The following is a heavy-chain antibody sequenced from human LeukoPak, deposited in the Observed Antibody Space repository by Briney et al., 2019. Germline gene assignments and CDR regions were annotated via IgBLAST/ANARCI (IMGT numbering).Heavy chain of an antibody. D-gene: IGHD6-19*01. CDR3: AKVSGYTSGWYVDFDC. CDR1: GFTFSTYA. J-gene: IGHJ4*02. Sequence: HPGGFLRLPCAASGFTFSTYAMNWVRQAPGKGLEWVSGINGGGGSTYYADSVKGRFTISRDNSKNTLYLQMSSLRAEDTAVYYCAKVSGYTSGWYVDFDCWGQGSLVTVSS. CDR2: INGGGGST. V-gene: IGHV3-23*01.